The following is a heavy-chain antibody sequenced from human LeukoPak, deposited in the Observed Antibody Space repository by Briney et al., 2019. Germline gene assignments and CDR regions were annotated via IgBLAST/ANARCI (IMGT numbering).Heavy chain of an antibody. D-gene: IGHD3-10*01. CDR1: GYTLTQLS. CDR3: ATVTYGSGSFDY. J-gene: IGHJ4*02. V-gene: IGHV1-24*01. Sequence: ASVKASCKVSGYTLTQLSMHWVRQAPGKGLEWMGGFDPEDGETIYAQKFQGRVTMTEDTSTDTAYMELSSLRSEDTAVYYCATVTYGSGSFDYWGQGTLVTVSS. CDR2: FDPEDGET.